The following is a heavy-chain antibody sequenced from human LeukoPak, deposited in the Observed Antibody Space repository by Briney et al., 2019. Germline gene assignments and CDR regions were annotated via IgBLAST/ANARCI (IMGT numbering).Heavy chain of an antibody. CDR1: GGSVSSGTYY. V-gene: IGHV4-61*01. J-gene: IGHJ4*02. CDR2: IYYTGST. D-gene: IGHD3-10*01. CDR3: ARRGGSGRSFDY. Sequence: SETLSLTCTVSGGSVSSGTYYWSWIRQPPGKGLEWVGYIYYTGSTNYNPSLKSRLTISVDTSKNQFSLKLSSVTAADTAVYYCARRGGSGRSFDYWGQGTLVTVSS.